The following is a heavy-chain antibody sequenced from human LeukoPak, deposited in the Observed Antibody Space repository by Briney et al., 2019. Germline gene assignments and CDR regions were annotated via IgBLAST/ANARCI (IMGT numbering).Heavy chain of an antibody. D-gene: IGHD2-2*02. CDR3: ARESATAIYDY. Sequence: SETLSLTCAVYGGSFSGYYWSWIRQPPGKGLEWIGEINHSGSTNYNPSLKSRVTISVDTSKNQFSLKLSSVTAADTAVYYCARESATAIYDYRGQGTLVTVSS. CDR2: INHSGST. CDR1: GGSFSGYY. J-gene: IGHJ4*02. V-gene: IGHV4-34*01.